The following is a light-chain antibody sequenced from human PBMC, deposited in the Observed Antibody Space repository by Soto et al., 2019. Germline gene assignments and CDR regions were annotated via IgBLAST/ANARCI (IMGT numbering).Light chain of an antibody. CDR1: QSLRHSNGFNY. CDR3: MQPLQSWT. Sequence: DIVMTQSPLSLPVTPGEPASISCRSSQSLRHSNGFNYLDWYLQKPGXSPXLLIYLGSNRASGVPDRFSGSGSGTDFTLKISRVEAEDVGVYYCMQPLQSWTFGQGTKVDIK. V-gene: IGKV2-28*01. CDR2: LGS. J-gene: IGKJ1*01.